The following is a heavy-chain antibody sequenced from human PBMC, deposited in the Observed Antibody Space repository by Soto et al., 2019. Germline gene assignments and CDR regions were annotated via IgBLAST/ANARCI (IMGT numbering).Heavy chain of an antibody. CDR2: TYYRSKWYN. V-gene: IGHV6-1*01. CDR1: GDSVSSNSAA. CDR3: ARVLEYSSSSVGRMSYYYYGMDV. J-gene: IGHJ6*02. Sequence: PSQTLSLTCAISGDSVSSNSAAWNWIRQSPSRGLEWLGRTYYRSKWYNAYAVSVKSRITINPDTSKNQFSLQLNAVPPEDTAVYYCARVLEYSSSSVGRMSYYYYGMDVWGQGATVTVSS. D-gene: IGHD6-6*01.